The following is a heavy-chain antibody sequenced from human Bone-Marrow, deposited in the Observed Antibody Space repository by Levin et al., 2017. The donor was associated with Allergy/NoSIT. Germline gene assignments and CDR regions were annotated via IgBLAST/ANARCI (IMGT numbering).Heavy chain of an antibody. CDR3: AIAVAGKIDY. D-gene: IGHD6-19*01. J-gene: IGHJ4*02. CDR1: GGSFSGYY. V-gene: IGHV4-34*01. CDR2: INHSGST. Sequence: KASETLSLTCAVYGGSFSGYYWSWIRQPPGKGLEWIGEINHSGSTNYNPSLKSRVTISVDTSKNQFSLKLSSVTAADTAVYYCAIAVAGKIDYWGQGTLVTVSS.